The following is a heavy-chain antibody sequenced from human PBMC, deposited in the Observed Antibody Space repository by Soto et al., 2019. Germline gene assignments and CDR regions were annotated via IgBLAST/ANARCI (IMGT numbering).Heavy chain of an antibody. J-gene: IGHJ5*02. CDR1: GFTFSSYW. Sequence: GGSLRLSCAASGFTFSSYWMSWVRQAPGKGLEWVANIKQDGSEKYYVDSVKGRFTISRDNAKNSLYLQMNSLRADDTAVYYCARERYSSSWYWFDPWGQGTLVTVSS. CDR2: IKQDGSEK. CDR3: ARERYSSSWYWFDP. D-gene: IGHD6-13*01. V-gene: IGHV3-7*01.